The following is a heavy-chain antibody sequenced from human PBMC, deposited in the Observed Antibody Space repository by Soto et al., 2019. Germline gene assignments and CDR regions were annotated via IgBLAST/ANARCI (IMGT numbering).Heavy chain of an antibody. D-gene: IGHD3-10*01. CDR2: IYHSGST. J-gene: IGHJ4*02. CDR3: ARDRAWFGVRWFDY. CDR1: GGSISSVDFY. V-gene: IGHV4-30-4*01. Sequence: SETLSLTCTVSGGSISSVDFYWSWIRQPPGKGLEWIGYIYHSGSTYYKPSLKSRVTISVDTSKNQFSLKLSSVTAADTAVYYCARDRAWFGVRWFDYWGQGTLVTVS.